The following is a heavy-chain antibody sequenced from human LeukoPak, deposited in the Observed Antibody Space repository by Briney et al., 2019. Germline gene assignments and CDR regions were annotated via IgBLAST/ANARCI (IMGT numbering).Heavy chain of an antibody. V-gene: IGHV3-23*01. Sequence: ETLSLTCTVSGGSISHYYRSWIRQPPGKGLDWVSVISASGDTTYYADSVKGRFTISRDNSKNTLYLQMNSLRAEDTALYYCAKGSSGTYSRIYFDYWGQGTLVTVSS. J-gene: IGHJ4*02. CDR3: AKGSSGTYSRIYFDY. D-gene: IGHD1-26*01. CDR2: ISASGDTT. CDR1: GGSISHYY.